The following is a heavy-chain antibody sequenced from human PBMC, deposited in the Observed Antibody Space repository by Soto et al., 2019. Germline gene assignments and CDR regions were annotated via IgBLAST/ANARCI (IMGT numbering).Heavy chain of an antibody. CDR1: GFSFSEYS. CDR3: AKPLQQWLLQGSGVDV. CDR2: ISGDTATT. J-gene: IGHJ6*02. V-gene: IGHV3-23*04. D-gene: IGHD6-19*01. Sequence: EVQLVESGGGLVKPGGSLRVSCAASGFSFSEYSMTWVRQAPGKGLQWVSAISGDTATTHYADSVKGRFTISRDNSRETLYLQMNSLRVEDTAIYYCAKPLQQWLLQGSGVDVWGQGTTVTVSS.